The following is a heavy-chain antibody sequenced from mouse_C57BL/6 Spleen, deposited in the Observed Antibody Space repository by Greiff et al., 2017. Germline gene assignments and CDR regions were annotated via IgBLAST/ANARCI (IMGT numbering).Heavy chain of an antibody. Sequence: VQLQQSGAELVRPGASVTLSCKASGYTFTDYEMHWVKQTPVHGLEWIGALDPETGGTAYNQKFKGKAILTADKSSSTAYMELRSLTSEDSAVYYCTRGGITTVVYFGYWGQGTTLTVSS. CDR2: LDPETGGT. D-gene: IGHD1-1*01. CDR1: GYTFTDYE. J-gene: IGHJ2*01. CDR3: TRGGITTVVYFGY. V-gene: IGHV1-15*01.